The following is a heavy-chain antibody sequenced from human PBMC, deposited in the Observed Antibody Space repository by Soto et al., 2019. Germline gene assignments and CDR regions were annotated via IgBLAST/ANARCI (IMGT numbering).Heavy chain of an antibody. CDR3: ARHLTYCSGGSCYSVDSFDI. D-gene: IGHD2-15*01. CDR2: IYYRGST. Sequence: SETLSLTCTVSGGSISSSSYYWCWSRQPPGKGLEWIGSIYYRGSTYYHPSLTSRVTISVDTSKTHFSLKLSSVTAADTAVYYCARHLTYCSGGSCYSVDSFDIWGQGTMVTVSS. V-gene: IGHV4-39*01. J-gene: IGHJ3*02. CDR1: GGSISSSSYY.